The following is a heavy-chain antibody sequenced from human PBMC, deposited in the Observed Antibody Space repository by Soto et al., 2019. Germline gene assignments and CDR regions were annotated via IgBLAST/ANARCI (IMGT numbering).Heavy chain of an antibody. CDR1: GYSISSGYY. D-gene: IGHD1-7*01. CDR3: ARDRRNYGLWNWFDP. Sequence: SETLSLTCAVSGYSISSGYYWGWIRQPPGKGLEWIGSIYHSGSTYYNPSLKSRVTISVDTSKNQFSLKLSSVTAADTAVYYCARDRRNYGLWNWFDPWGQGTLVTVSS. J-gene: IGHJ5*02. V-gene: IGHV4-38-2*02. CDR2: IYHSGST.